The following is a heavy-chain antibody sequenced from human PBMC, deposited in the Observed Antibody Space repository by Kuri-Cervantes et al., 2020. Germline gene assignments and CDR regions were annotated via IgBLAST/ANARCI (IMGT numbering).Heavy chain of an antibody. CDR3: ARVMDYYDSSGYQNYYFDY. CDR1: GFTFSSYA. Sequence: GESLKISCAASGFTFSSYAMHWVRQAPGKGLEWVAVISYDGSNKYYADSVKGRFTISRDNSKNTLYLQMNSLRAEDTALYHCARVMDYYDSSGYQNYYFDYWGQGTLVTVSS. D-gene: IGHD3-22*01. J-gene: IGHJ4*02. CDR2: ISYDGSNK. V-gene: IGHV3-30-3*01.